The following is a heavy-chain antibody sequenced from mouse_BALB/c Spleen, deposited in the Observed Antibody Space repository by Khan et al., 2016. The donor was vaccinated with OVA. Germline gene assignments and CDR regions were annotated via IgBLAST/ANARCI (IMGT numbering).Heavy chain of an antibody. CDR3: TRDRIDY. CDR2: ITPTSGYT. V-gene: IGHV1-7*01. Sequence: VKLQESGAELAKPGASVKMSSKASGYTFTTYWMHWVKQRPGQGLEWIGYITPTSGYTDYNDKFKDRATLSADKSSSTAYMQLNSLTSEDSAVYYCTRDRIDYWGQGTTLTVSS. J-gene: IGHJ2*01. CDR1: GYTFTTYW.